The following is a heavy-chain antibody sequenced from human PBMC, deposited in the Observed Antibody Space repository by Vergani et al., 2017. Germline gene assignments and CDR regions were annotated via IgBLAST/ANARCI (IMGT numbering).Heavy chain of an antibody. J-gene: IGHJ3*02. D-gene: IGHD7-27*01. CDR1: GFTFSSYG. CDR2: IWYDGSNK. Sequence: QVQLVESGGGVVQPGRSLRLSCAASGFTFSSYGMHWVRQAPGKGLEWVAVIWYDGSNKYYADSVKGRFTISRDNSKNTLYLQMNSLRAEDTAVYYCAVWGRKGVLDAFDIWGQETMVTVSS. V-gene: IGHV3-33*01. CDR3: AVWGRKGVLDAFDI.